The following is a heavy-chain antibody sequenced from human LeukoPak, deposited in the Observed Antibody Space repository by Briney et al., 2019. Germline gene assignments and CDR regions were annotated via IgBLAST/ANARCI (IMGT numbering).Heavy chain of an antibody. CDR2: ISWNSGSI. D-gene: IGHD5-18*01. V-gene: IGHV3-9*01. J-gene: IGHJ3*02. CDR1: GFTFDDYA. Sequence: SLRLSCAASGFTFDDYAMHWVRQAPGKGLEWVSGISWNSGSIGYADSVKGRFTISRDNAKNSLYLQMNSLRAEDTALYYCAKDNTTMVTDAFDIWGQGTMVTVSS. CDR3: AKDNTTMVTDAFDI.